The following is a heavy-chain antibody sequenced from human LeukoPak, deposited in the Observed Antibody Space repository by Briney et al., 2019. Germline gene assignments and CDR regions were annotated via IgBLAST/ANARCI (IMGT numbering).Heavy chain of an antibody. V-gene: IGHV1-69*04. D-gene: IGHD3-10*01. CDR2: IIPILGIA. J-gene: IGHJ5*02. CDR1: GGTFGSYA. Sequence: GASVKVSCKASGGTFGSYAISWVRQAPGQGLEWMGRIIPILGIANHAQKFQGRVTITADKSTSTAYMELSSLRSEDTAVYYCARVPDGTGWFDPWGQGTLVTVSS. CDR3: ARVPDGTGWFDP.